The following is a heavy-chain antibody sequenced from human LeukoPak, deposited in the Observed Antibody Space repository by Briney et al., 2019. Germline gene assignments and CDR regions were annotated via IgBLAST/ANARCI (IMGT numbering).Heavy chain of an antibody. CDR1: GFTVSSNY. V-gene: IGHV3-53*01. CDR2: IYSGGAT. CDR3: ARGGYDSGSYYKGLLYYFDY. Sequence: GGSLRLSCASSGFTVSSNYMSWVRQAPGKELEWVSVIYSGGATSYTDSVKGRFTISRDNSKNTLYLQMNSLRAEDTAVYYCARGGYDSGSYYKGLLYYFDYWGQGTLVTVSS. D-gene: IGHD3-10*01. J-gene: IGHJ4*02.